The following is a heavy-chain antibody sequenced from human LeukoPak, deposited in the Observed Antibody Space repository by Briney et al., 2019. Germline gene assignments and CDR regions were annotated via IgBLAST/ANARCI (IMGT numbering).Heavy chain of an antibody. CDR3: ARLRISGIRIDY. V-gene: IGHV4-59*08. Sequence: SETLSLTCTVSGGSISSYYWSWIRQPPRKGLEGIGYIYYSGSTNYNPPLKSRVTISVDTSKNQFSLKLSSVTAADTAVYYCARLRISGIRIDYWGQATLVTVSS. CDR1: GGSISSYY. CDR2: IYYSGST. D-gene: IGHD1-26*01. J-gene: IGHJ4*02.